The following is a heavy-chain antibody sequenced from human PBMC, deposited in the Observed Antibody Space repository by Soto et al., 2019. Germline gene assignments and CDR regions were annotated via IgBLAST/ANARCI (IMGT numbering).Heavy chain of an antibody. J-gene: IGHJ5*02. D-gene: IGHD2-2*01. V-gene: IGHV4-30-4*01. Sequence: PSETLSLTCTVSGGSISSGDYYWSWIRQPPGKGLEWIGYIYYSGSTYYNPSLKSRVTISVDTSKNQFSLKLSSVTAADTAVYYCARARFVLVPWFDPWGQGPLVTVSS. CDR2: IYYSGST. CDR3: ARARFVLVPWFDP. CDR1: GGSISSGDYY.